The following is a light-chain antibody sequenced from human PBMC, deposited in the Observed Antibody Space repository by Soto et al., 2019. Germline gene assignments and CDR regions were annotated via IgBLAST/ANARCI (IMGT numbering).Light chain of an antibody. V-gene: IGKV3-15*01. CDR2: GAS. CDR3: TRYNNWPEYT. CDR1: QRIGNS. Sequence: EVVMTQSPATLSVSPGEVATLSCRASQRIGNSLAWYQQKPGQTPRLLIYGASTRVTGVPARFSGSGSGTDFTLSITSLQSADFAAYYCTRYNNWPEYTFGQGTKLDIK. J-gene: IGKJ2*01.